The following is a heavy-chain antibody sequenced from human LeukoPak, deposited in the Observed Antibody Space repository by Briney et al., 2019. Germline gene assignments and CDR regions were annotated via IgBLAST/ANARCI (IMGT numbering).Heavy chain of an antibody. D-gene: IGHD5-18*01. CDR2: IKKDGNEK. CDR1: GFTFSSYW. V-gene: IGHV3-7*01. Sequence: GGSLRLSCAASGFTFSSYWMSWVRQAPGKGLEWVANIKKDGNEKYYVDSVKGRFTISRDNAKTSLYLQMNSLRAEDTAVYYCARHLSGITGYTYGRGIDCWGQGTLVTVSS. J-gene: IGHJ4*02. CDR3: ARHLSGITGYTYGRGIDC.